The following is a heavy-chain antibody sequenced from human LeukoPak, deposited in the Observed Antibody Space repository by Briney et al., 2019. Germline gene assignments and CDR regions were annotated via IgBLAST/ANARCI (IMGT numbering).Heavy chain of an antibody. V-gene: IGHV3-21*01. Sequence: PGGSLRLSCAASGFTFSSYSMNWVRQAPGKGLEWVSSISSSSSYIYYADSVKGRFTISRDNAKNSLYLQMNSLRAEDTAVYYCARDGAWFGELPRYGMDVWGQGTTVTVSS. D-gene: IGHD3-10*01. J-gene: IGHJ6*02. CDR2: ISSSSSYI. CDR3: ARDGAWFGELPRYGMDV. CDR1: GFTFSSYS.